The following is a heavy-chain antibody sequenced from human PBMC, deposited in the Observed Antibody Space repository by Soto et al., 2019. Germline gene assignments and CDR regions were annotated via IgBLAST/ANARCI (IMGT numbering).Heavy chain of an antibody. CDR3: AHRRGDLLTGGYYFAS. V-gene: IGHV2-5*02. CDR2: ISWDGEK. D-gene: IGHD3-9*01. J-gene: IGHJ4*02. Sequence: QITLKESGPTLVKPTQTLTLTCTFSGFSLNTRGVGVGWIRQPPGKALEWLALISWDGEKRYRPSLKSRLTSXXATSDNQVVLTMTNMYPVDPATYYCAHRRGDLLTGGYYFASWGQGTLVTVSS. CDR1: GFSLNTRGVG.